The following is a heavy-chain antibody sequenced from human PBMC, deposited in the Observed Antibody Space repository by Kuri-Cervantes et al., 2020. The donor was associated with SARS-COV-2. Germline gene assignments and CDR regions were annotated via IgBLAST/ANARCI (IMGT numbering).Heavy chain of an antibody. CDR1: GGSISSGGYY. V-gene: IGHV4-39*01. Sequence: SETLSLTCTVSGGSISSGGYYWGWIRQPPGKGLEFIGTIYYDGRTYYNTSLRSRVTISVDTSMNQFSLKLSSVTAADTAVYYWASHDYWGQGTLVTVSS. CDR3: ASHDY. J-gene: IGHJ4*02. CDR2: IYYDGRT.